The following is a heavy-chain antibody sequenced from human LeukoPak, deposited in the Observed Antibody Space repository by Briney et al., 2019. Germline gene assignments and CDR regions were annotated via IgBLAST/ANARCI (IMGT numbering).Heavy chain of an antibody. CDR2: IAYDGNTK. CDR1: GFTFSSYG. CDR3: AKESKTGYSTSSYFDY. V-gene: IGHV3-30*18. J-gene: IGHJ4*02. D-gene: IGHD6-13*01. Sequence: GGSLRLSCAASGFTFSSYGMHWVRQAPGKGLEWVAVIAYDGNTKYYADSVKGRFTISRDSSKNTLYLQMDSLRVEDTAVYYCAKESKTGYSTSSYFDYWSQGTLVTVSS.